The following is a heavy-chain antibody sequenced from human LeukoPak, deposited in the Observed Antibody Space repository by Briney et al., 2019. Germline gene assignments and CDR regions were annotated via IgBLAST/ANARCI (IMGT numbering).Heavy chain of an antibody. D-gene: IGHD3-10*01. CDR1: GGSFSGYY. J-gene: IGHJ4*02. V-gene: IGHV4-34*01. CDR2: INHSGST. CDR3: ARLYYGSGRYYFDY. Sequence: SETLSLTCAVYGGSFSGYYWSWIRQPPGKGLEWIGEINHSGSTNYNLSLKSRVTISVDTSKNQFSLKLSSVTAADTAVYYCARLYYGSGRYYFDYWGQGTLVTVSS.